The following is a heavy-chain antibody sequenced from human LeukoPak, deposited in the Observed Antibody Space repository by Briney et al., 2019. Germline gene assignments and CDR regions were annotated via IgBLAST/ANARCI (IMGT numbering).Heavy chain of an antibody. D-gene: IGHD6-13*01. CDR1: GFTVSSNY. CDR3: AKNVAAAYYFDY. CDR2: IYSGGST. V-gene: IGHV3-53*05. J-gene: IGHJ4*02. Sequence: PGGSLRLSCAASGFTVSSNYMSWVRQAPGKGLEWVSVIYSGGSTYYADSVKGRFTISRDNSKNTLYLQMNSLRAEDTAVYYCAKNVAAAYYFDYWGQGTLVTVSS.